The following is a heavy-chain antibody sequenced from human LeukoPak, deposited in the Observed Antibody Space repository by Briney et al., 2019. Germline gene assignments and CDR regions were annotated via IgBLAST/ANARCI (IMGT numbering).Heavy chain of an antibody. CDR3: ARDAYGGNSFVTAFDI. CDR1: GFTFTTYS. J-gene: IGHJ3*02. Sequence: PGRSLTISCAAAGFTFTTYSMHWVRQAPGKGLEWVVVISYDGSKKYYTDSVRGRFTISRDNSKNTVYLQMKSLRAGDTAVYYCARDAYGGNSFVTAFDIWGRGTMVTVSS. CDR2: ISYDGSKK. D-gene: IGHD4-23*01. V-gene: IGHV3-30-3*01.